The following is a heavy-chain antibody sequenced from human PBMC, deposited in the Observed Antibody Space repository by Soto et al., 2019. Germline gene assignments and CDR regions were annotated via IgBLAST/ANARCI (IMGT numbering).Heavy chain of an antibody. CDR3: ASGDLYSSSWYTG. Sequence: SQTLSLTCAISGDSVSSNSAAWNWIRQSPSRGLEWLGRTYYRSKWYNDYAVSVKSRITINPDTSKNQFSLKLSSVTAADTAVYYCASGDLYSSSWYTGWGQGTLVTVSS. CDR1: GDSVSSNSAA. J-gene: IGHJ4*02. D-gene: IGHD6-13*01. CDR2: TYYRSKWYN. V-gene: IGHV6-1*01.